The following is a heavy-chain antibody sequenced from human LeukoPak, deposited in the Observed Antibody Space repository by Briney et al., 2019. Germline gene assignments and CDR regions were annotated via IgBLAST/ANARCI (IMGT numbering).Heavy chain of an antibody. V-gene: IGHV3-23*01. Sequence: GGSLSLACAASGFTFSSYAMNWVRQAPGKGLEWVSTIGAGGVGTYYADSVKGRFTISRDNSKNTLYLQMNSLRAEDTAIYYCAKAPTRRYDSDQGDYWGRGTLVTVSS. CDR3: AKAPTRRYDSDQGDY. CDR1: GFTFSSYA. CDR2: IGAGGVGT. J-gene: IGHJ4*02. D-gene: IGHD3-22*01.